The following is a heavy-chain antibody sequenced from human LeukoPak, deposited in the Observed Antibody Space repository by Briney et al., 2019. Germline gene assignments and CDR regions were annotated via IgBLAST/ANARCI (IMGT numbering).Heavy chain of an antibody. CDR1: GFTFSSSA. V-gene: IGHV3-23*01. Sequence: GGSLRLSCAASGFTFSSSAMRWVRQAPGKGLEWVSRISGSGDSTYYADSVKGRFTISRDNSKNTLYLQMNNLRAEDTAVYYCATQAGSGSYVFDYWGQGTLVTVSS. CDR2: ISGSGDST. D-gene: IGHD1-26*01. CDR3: ATQAGSGSYVFDY. J-gene: IGHJ4*02.